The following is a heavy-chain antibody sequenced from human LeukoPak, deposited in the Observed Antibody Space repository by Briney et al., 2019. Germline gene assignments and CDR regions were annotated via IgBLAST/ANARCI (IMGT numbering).Heavy chain of an antibody. CDR2: ISYDGSNK. D-gene: IGHD2-21*01. Sequence: GGSLRLSCTASGFTFSSCEMNWVRQAPGKGLEWVAVISYDGSNKYYADSVKGRFTISRDNSKNTLYLQMNSLRAEDTAVYYCASAYCGGDCYYYGMDVWGKGTTVTVSS. V-gene: IGHV3-30*04. CDR3: ASAYCGGDCYYYGMDV. J-gene: IGHJ6*04. CDR1: GFTFSSCE.